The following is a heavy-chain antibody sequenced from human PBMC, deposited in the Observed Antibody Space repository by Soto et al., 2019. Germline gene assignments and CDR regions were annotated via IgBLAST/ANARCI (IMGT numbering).Heavy chain of an antibody. J-gene: IGHJ6*02. CDR2: VWPDGSKK. CDR1: XFTFRSDG. D-gene: IGHD4-17*01. Sequence: HVQVVESGGGVVQPGRSLXLSCXXXXFTFRSDGMHWVRQAPGKGLEWVAFVWPDGSKKYYGDSVKGRFTISRDNSNNTLYLQMNSLRAEDTAIYYCAREEPGDYDNFYYGMDVWGQGTTVTVSS. CDR3: AREEPGDYDNFYYGMDV. V-gene: IGHV3-33*01.